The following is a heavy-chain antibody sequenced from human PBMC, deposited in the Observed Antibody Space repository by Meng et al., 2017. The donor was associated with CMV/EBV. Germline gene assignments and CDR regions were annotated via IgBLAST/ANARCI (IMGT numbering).Heavy chain of an antibody. CDR1: GFTFSSYA. V-gene: IGHV3-23*01. Sequence: GGSLRLSCAAPGFTFSSYAMSWVRQAPGKGLEWVSAISGSGGSTYYADSVKGRFTISRDNSKNTLYLQMNSLRAEDTAVYYCAKVLLRFLEWLSPNFDYWGQGTLVTVSS. CDR3: AKVLLRFLEWLSPNFDY. J-gene: IGHJ4*02. CDR2: ISGSGGST. D-gene: IGHD3-3*01.